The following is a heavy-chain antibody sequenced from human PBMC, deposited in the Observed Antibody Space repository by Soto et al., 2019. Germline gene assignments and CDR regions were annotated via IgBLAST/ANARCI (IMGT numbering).Heavy chain of an antibody. CDR2: IYYSGST. D-gene: IGHD4-17*01. CDR3: ARSLSTVTTYNWFDP. V-gene: IGHV4-59*01. J-gene: IGHJ5*02. CDR1: GGSISSYY. Sequence: SETLSLTCTVSGGSISSYYWSWTRQPPGKGLEWIGYIYYSGSTNYNPSPKSRVTISVDTSKNQFSLKLSSVTAADTAVYYCARSLSTVTTYNWFDPWGQGTLVTVSS.